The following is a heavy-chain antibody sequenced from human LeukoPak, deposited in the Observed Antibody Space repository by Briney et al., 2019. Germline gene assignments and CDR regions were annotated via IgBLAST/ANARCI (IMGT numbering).Heavy chain of an antibody. CDR3: ARDNIGSSKMNFDY. J-gene: IGHJ4*02. V-gene: IGHV4-39*07. Sequence: SETLSLTCTVSGGSISSSSYYWGWIRQPPGKGLEWIGSIYYSGSTYYNPSLKSRVTISVDTSKNQFSLKLSSVTAADTAVYYCARDNIGSSKMNFDYWGQGTLVTVSS. CDR1: GGSISSSSYY. CDR2: IYYSGST. D-gene: IGHD6-13*01.